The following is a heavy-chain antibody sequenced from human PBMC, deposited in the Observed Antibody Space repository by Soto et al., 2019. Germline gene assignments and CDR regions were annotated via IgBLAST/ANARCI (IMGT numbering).Heavy chain of an antibody. D-gene: IGHD1-26*01. CDR3: ARAAVGATHYKYYYGMDV. CDR1: GYTFTSYG. V-gene: IGHV1-18*01. J-gene: IGHJ6*02. CDR2: ISAYNGNT. Sequence: ASVKVSYKASGYTFTSYGISWVRQPPGQGRAWMGWISAYNGNTNYAQKLQGRVTMTTDTSTSTVYMELRRLRSDDTAVYDCARAAVGATHYKYYYGMDVWGQGTTVTVSS.